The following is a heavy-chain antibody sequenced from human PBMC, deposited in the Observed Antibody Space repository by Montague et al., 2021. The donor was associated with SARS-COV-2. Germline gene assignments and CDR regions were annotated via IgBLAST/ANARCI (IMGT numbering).Heavy chain of an antibody. D-gene: IGHD3-10*01. Sequence: SETLSLTCTVSGDSISTNYWSWIRQPPGKGLEWIGYVDKSDNTDYNPSLKSRVTISLDTSKKQFSLKLNSVTSADTAVYYCTSGEGNYGCRYYFDYWGQGTLVTVSS. CDR1: GDSISTNY. J-gene: IGHJ4*02. CDR3: TSGEGNYGCRYYFDY. CDR2: VDKSDNT. V-gene: IGHV4-59*01.